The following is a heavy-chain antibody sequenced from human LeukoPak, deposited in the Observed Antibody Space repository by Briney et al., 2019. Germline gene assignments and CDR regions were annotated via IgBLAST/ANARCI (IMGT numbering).Heavy chain of an antibody. Sequence: GGSLRLSCTVSGFTFSNYEMNWVRQAPGKGLEWVSYISSSSTTIYYADSVKGRFTISRDNAKDSLSLQMNSLGAEDTAVYYCARERGGTGGSYHLWGQGTLVTVSS. CDR3: ARERGGTGGSYHL. CDR1: GFTFSNYE. CDR2: ISSSSTTI. J-gene: IGHJ5*02. V-gene: IGHV3-48*03. D-gene: IGHD3-16*02.